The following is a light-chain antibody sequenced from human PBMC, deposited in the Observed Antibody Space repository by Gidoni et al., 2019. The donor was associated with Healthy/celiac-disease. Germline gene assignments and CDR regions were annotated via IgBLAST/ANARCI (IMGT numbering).Light chain of an antibody. V-gene: IGKV3-20*01. CDR3: QQYGSSYT. CDR1: QSVSSSY. J-gene: IGKJ2*01. CDR2: GAS. Sequence: IVLTQSPGTLSLSPGERATLSCRASQSVSSSYLAWYQQKPGQAPRLLIYGASSRATGIPDRFSGSVSGPDFTLTISRLEPEDFAVYYCQQYGSSYTFGQGTKLEIK.